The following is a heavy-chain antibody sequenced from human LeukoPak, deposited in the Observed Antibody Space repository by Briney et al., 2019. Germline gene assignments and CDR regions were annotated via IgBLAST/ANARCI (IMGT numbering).Heavy chain of an antibody. D-gene: IGHD5-12*01. Sequence: SETLSLTCTVSGGSIRSSYYYWGWIRQPPGKGLEWIGSIYDSGSTYYNPSLKSRVTISVDTSKNQFSLKLSSVTAADTAVYYCARDASGYDYVPYYFDYWGQGTLVTVSS. CDR2: IYDSGST. V-gene: IGHV4-39*02. CDR3: ARDASGYDYVPYYFDY. CDR1: GGSIRSSYYY. J-gene: IGHJ4*02.